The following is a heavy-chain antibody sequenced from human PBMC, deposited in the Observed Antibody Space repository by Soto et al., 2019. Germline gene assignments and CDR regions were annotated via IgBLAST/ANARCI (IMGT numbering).Heavy chain of an antibody. Sequence: QVQLLASGPGVVKPSETLSLTCTVFGGSRNRGSAYWHWFRRHPGKGLEWIGNIHYGGTTKYNPSLKRRLTVAADTSKNQFPLKLNSVTVADTAVYYCVRGKRGRSYFDLWGRGTLV. CDR3: VRGKRGRSYFDL. CDR1: GGSRNRGSAY. CDR2: IHYGGTT. V-gene: IGHV4-31*03. J-gene: IGHJ2*01.